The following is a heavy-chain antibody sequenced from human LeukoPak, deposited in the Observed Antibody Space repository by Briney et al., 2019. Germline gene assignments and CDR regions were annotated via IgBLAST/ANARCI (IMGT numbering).Heavy chain of an antibody. CDR2: IYYSGST. D-gene: IGHD3-3*01. Sequence: SETLSLTCTVSGGSISSSSYCWGWLRQPPGKGLEWIVSIYYSGSTYYNPSLNSLVTISVHTSKNQFSLKLSSVTAADTAVYYCARQYVLRFLEWFYYFDYWGQGTLVTVSS. V-gene: IGHV4-39*01. CDR1: GGSISSSSYC. CDR3: ARQYVLRFLEWFYYFDY. J-gene: IGHJ4*02.